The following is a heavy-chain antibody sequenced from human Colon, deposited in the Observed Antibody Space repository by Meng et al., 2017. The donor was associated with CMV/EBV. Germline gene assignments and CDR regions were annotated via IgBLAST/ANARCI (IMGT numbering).Heavy chain of an antibody. J-gene: IGHJ5*02. CDR1: GFTVSNSY. CDR3: ARQVSSSSTYVS. Sequence: GLWVGLGGGLVRPGESLRLSCAASGFTVSNSYMSWVRQAPGKGLEWVSALYSGGITYYADSVKGRFAISADNSKNTLYLQMDGLRAEDTAVYYCARQVSSSSTYVSWGQGTLVTVSS. CDR2: LYSGGIT. V-gene: IGHV3-66*04. D-gene: IGHD2-2*01.